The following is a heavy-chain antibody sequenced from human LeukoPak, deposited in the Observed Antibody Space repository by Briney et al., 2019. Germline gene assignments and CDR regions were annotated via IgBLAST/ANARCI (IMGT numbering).Heavy chain of an antibody. CDR1: GLTVSCYG. V-gene: IGHV3-23*01. J-gene: IGHJ3*01. D-gene: IGHD6-13*01. CDR3: AKARIAAAGTGAFDV. Sequence: VWALRLSGAASGLTVSCYGMTWVRQAPGKGLEWVSAFSATDGSAQYAESVKGRFTISRDNSKSSLYLQMNSLRDEDTAVYYCAKARIAAAGTGAFDVWGQGTMVTVSS. CDR2: FSATDGSA.